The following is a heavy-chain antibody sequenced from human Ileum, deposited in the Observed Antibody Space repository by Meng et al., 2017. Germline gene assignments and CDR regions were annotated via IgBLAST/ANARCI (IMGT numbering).Heavy chain of an antibody. CDR3: VRGPARETHDFDY. D-gene: IGHD1-26*01. CDR2: IHHSGRT. V-gene: IGHV4-34*01. J-gene: IGHJ4*02. Sequence: LNQWGAGPLKPSEPLSLTCAVFGGSLNDYYWRWVRQSPGKGLEWIGQIHHSGRTNYKSSLERRVTISVDTSKSQFSLKLTSVTAADTAMYYCVRGPARETHDFDYWGQGALVTVSS. CDR1: GGSLNDYY.